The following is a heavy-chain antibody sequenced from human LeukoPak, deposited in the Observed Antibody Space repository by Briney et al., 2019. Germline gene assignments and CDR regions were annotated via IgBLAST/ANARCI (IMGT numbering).Heavy chain of an antibody. D-gene: IGHD4-23*01. Sequence: ASVTVSCKASGYTFTGYYMHGVRQAPGQELEWMGWINPNSGGTNYAQKFQGRVTMTRDTSISTAYMELSRLRSDDTAVYYCARDRGGNFDYWGQGTLVTVSS. J-gene: IGHJ4*02. CDR1: GYTFTGYY. V-gene: IGHV1-2*02. CDR2: INPNSGGT. CDR3: ARDRGGNFDY.